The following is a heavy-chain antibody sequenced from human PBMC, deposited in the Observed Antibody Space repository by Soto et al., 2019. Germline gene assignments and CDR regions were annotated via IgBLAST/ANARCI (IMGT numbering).Heavy chain of an antibody. CDR3: ASPSGKYYYYGMDV. CDR1: GGSISSSSYY. J-gene: IGHJ6*02. CDR2: IYYSGST. D-gene: IGHD6-19*01. Sequence: SETLSLTCTVSGGSISSSSYYWGWIRQPPGKGLEWIGSIYYSGSTYYNPSLKSRVTISVDTSKNQFSLKLSSVTAADTAVYYCASPSGKYYYYGMDVWGQGTTVTVS. V-gene: IGHV4-39*01.